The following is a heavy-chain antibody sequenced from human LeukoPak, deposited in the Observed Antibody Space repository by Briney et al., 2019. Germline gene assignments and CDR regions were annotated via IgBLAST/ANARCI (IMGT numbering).Heavy chain of an antibody. V-gene: IGHV1-2*06. D-gene: IGHD3-22*01. CDR1: GYTFTGYY. CDR2: INPNSGGT. Sequence: GASVKVSCKASGYTFTGYYMHWVRQAPGQGLEWMGRINPNSGGTNYAQKFQGRVAMTRDTSISTAYMELSRLRSDDTAVYYCARDLGSDFTLIRDYWAQGTLVTVSS. J-gene: IGHJ4*02. CDR3: ARDLGSDFTLIRDY.